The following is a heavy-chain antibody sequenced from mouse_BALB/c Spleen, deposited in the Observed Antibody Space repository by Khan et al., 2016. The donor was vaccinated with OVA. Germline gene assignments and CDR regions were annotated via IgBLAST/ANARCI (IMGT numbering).Heavy chain of an antibody. CDR2: IAPGSGRN. D-gene: IGHD2-4*01. J-gene: IGHJ4*01. CDR1: GYTFSSYW. V-gene: IGHV1S41*01. CDR3: ARSYYYVLILYAMDY. Sequence: DLVKPGASVKLSCKASGYTFSSYWINWIKQRPGQGLEWIGRIAPGSGRNYYNEIFKGKATRKVDTDSRAVYILLSRLSSEDAAVYFCARSYYYVLILYAMDYWGQCTSVTFSS.